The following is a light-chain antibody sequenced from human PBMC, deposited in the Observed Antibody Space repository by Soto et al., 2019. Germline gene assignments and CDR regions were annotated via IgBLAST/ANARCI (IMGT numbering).Light chain of an antibody. V-gene: IGKV4-1*01. CDR1: QSVLHTSDDQNY. J-gene: IGKJ3*01. Sequence: DIVMTQSPDSLAVPLGERATIKCKSSQSVLHTSDDQNYLAWYQQRPGQSPRLLIYWASTRAFGVPDRFSGGGSGTDFSLTISRLAPEDFAVYYCQQYAATPRTFGPGTKVDVK. CDR2: WAS. CDR3: QQYAATPRT.